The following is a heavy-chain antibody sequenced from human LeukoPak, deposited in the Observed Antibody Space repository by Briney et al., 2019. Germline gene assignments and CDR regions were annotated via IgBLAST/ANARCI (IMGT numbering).Heavy chain of an antibody. D-gene: IGHD6-13*01. Sequence: GGSLRLSCAASGFTFSSYWMSWVRQAPGKGLEWVANIKQDGSEKYYVDSVKGRFTISRDNAKNSLYLQMNSLRADDTAVYYCARDLAAGTGWFDPWGQGTLVTVSS. CDR1: GFTFSSYW. J-gene: IGHJ5*02. CDR3: ARDLAAGTGWFDP. CDR2: IKQDGSEK. V-gene: IGHV3-7*01.